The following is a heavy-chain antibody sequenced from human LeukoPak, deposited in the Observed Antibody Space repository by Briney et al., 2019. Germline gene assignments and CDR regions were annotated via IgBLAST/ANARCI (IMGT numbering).Heavy chain of an antibody. Sequence: SETLSLTCAVYGRSFSGYYWSWIRQPPGKGLEWIGYIHYSGSTNHNSSLKSRVTISVDTSKNQYSLKLSSVTAADTAVYYCARDGVAGGFDYWAREPWSPSLQ. CDR2: IHYSGST. J-gene: IGHJ4*02. CDR1: GRSFSGYY. V-gene: IGHV4-34*11. D-gene: IGHD6-19*01. CDR3: ARDGVAGGFDY.